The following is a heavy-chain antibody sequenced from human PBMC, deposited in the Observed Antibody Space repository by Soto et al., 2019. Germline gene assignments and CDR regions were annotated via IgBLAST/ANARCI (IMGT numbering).Heavy chain of an antibody. V-gene: IGHV5-10-1*01. CDR3: ARLHCSSTSCYGYYYGMDV. CDR2: IDPSDSYT. J-gene: IGHJ6*02. CDR1: GYSFTSYW. D-gene: IGHD2-2*01. Sequence: PGGSLKISCKGSGYSFTSYWISGVRQMPGKGLEWMGRIDPSDSYTNYSPSFQGHVTISADKSISTAYLQWSSLKASDTAMYYCARLHCSSTSCYGYYYGMDVWGQGTTVTVSS.